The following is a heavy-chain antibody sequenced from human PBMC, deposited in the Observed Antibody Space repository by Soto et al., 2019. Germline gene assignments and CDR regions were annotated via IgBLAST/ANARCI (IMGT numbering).Heavy chain of an antibody. CDR2: ISTSSSAI. D-gene: IGHD3-9*01. V-gene: IGHV3-21*06. J-gene: IGHJ6*02. Sequence: GGSLRLSCVASGFAFRSYGMNWVRQAPGKGLEWVSSISTSSSAIYYTDSVKGRFTISRDNARNSLYLQMKSLRAEDTAVYFFVRDGDDYDILTGYYDYYYHGTDVWGQGTTVTVSS. CDR1: GFAFRSYG. CDR3: VRDGDDYDILTGYYDYYYHGTDV.